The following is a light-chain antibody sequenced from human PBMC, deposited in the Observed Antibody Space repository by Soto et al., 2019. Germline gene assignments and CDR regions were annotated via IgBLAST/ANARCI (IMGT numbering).Light chain of an antibody. J-gene: IGKJ1*01. CDR3: QQYNSYST. V-gene: IGKV1-5*01. Sequence: DIQMTQSPSSLSASVGDRVTITCRASQSVFNYLHWYQQKPGRAPNLLIYDISTLQSGVPSRFSGSGSGTEFTLTISSLQPDDFATYYCQQYNSYSTFGQGTKVDIK. CDR2: DIS. CDR1: QSVFNY.